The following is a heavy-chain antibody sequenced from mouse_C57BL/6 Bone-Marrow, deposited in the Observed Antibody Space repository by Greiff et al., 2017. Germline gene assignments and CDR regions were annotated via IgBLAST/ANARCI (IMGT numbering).Heavy chain of an antibody. CDR3: ARSPYYYGSSYCFDY. J-gene: IGHJ2*01. D-gene: IGHD1-1*01. CDR2: IYWDDDK. CDR1: GFSLSTSGMG. V-gene: IGHV8-12*01. Sequence: QVTLKESGPGILQSSQTLSLTCSFSGFSLSTSGMGVSWIRQPSGKGLEWLAHIYWDDDKRYNPSLKSRLTISKDTSRNQVFLKITSVDTADTATYYCARSPYYYGSSYCFDYWGQGTTLTVSS.